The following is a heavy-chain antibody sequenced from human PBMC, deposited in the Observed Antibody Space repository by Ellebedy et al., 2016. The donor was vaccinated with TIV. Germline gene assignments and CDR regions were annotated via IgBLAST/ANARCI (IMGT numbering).Heavy chain of an antibody. Sequence: GGSLRLXCAASGFTFSSYWMSWVRQAPGKGLEWVAVVSYDGNKKFYSDSVKGRFTISRDNSKNTVHLHMNTLRSDDTAIYYCAREDGDYPVDAFDVWGQGTRVTVSS. CDR1: GFTFSSYW. CDR3: AREDGDYPVDAFDV. V-gene: IGHV3-30*03. J-gene: IGHJ3*01. D-gene: IGHD4-17*01. CDR2: VSYDGNKK.